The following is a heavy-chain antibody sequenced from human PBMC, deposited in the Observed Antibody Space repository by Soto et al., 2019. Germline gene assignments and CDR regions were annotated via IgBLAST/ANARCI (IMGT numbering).Heavy chain of an antibody. D-gene: IGHD2-2*01. CDR3: ATVPYCSSTSCYVPWFDP. CDR1: GYTLTELS. Sequence: ASVKVSCKVSGYTLTELSMHWVRQAPGKGLEWMGGFDPEDGETIYAQKFQGRVTMTEDTSTDTAYMELSSLRSEDTAVYYCATVPYCSSTSCYVPWFDPWGQGTLVTVSS. J-gene: IGHJ5*02. CDR2: FDPEDGET. V-gene: IGHV1-24*01.